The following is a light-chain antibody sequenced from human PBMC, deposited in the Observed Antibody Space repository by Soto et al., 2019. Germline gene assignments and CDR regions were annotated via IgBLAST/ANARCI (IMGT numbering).Light chain of an antibody. Sequence: EIVLTQSPPSLPVTPGEPASIACRSSQSLLHSNGYNYLDWYLQKPWQSPQPLIFLGSNRASGVTDRFSGSVSGTEFTLKISRVEAEDVGVYYCMQALQTPTFGGGTKVEIK. CDR2: LGS. J-gene: IGKJ4*01. CDR1: QSLLHSNGYNY. V-gene: IGKV2-28*01. CDR3: MQALQTPT.